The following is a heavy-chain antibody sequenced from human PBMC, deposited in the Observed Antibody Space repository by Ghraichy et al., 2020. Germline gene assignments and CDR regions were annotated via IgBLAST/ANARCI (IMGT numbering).Heavy chain of an antibody. V-gene: IGHV3-48*02. CDR3: ARVDVKVYWGGMDV. CDR2: ISSSSRTK. D-gene: IGHD2-8*01. CDR1: GFILNTYN. Sequence: GGSLRLSCAASGFILNTYNMYWVRQAPGKGLEWVSYISSSSRTKYYADSVKGRFTISRDNAKNSLFLQMDSLRDEDTAVYYCARVDVKVYWGGMDVWGQGTTVIVSS. J-gene: IGHJ6*02.